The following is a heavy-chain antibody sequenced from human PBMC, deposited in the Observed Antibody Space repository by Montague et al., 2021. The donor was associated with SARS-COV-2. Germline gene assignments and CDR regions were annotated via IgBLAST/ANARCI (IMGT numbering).Heavy chain of an antibody. Sequence: SETLSLTCAVYAESFSGYYWRWIRQPPGKGLEWIGEVSHSGSTKYNPSPKSRVTISVNTSRNQFSLYISSVTAANTAAYYCARCSLDGGYCGYEVCYFDYWGQGTLVTVSS. CDR1: AESFSGYY. D-gene: IGHD5-12*01. V-gene: IGHV4-34*01. CDR2: VSHSGST. J-gene: IGHJ4*02. CDR3: ARCSLDGGYCGYEVCYFDY.